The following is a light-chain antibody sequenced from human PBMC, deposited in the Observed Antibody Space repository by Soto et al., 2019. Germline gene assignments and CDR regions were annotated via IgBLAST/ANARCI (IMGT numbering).Light chain of an antibody. CDR3: QQYKYYWT. Sequence: DIQMTQCPSTMSASVGDRVTITCRASQTLNDWLAWYQHKPGQGPKPLIYATSKLETGVPPRFSGSGSGTEFTLTINGLQPDDSATYFCQQYKYYWTFGQGTKVEVK. CDR1: QTLNDW. J-gene: IGKJ1*01. V-gene: IGKV1-5*03. CDR2: ATS.